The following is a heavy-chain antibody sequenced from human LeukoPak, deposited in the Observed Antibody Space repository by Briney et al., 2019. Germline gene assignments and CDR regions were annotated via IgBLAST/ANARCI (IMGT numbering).Heavy chain of an antibody. Sequence: SETLSLTCTVSGGSISSGSYYWTWIRQPAGKGLERIGRMYTSGSTNYNPSLKSRVTISVDTSKNQFSLKLSSVTAADTAVYYCARHGRMVRGPNDYWGQGTLVTVSS. CDR1: GGSISSGSYY. CDR2: MYTSGST. D-gene: IGHD3-10*01. CDR3: ARHGRMVRGPNDY. V-gene: IGHV4-61*02. J-gene: IGHJ4*02.